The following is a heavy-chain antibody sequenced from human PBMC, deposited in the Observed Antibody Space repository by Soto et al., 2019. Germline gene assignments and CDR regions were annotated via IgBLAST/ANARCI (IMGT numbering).Heavy chain of an antibody. J-gene: IGHJ4*02. CDR3: GREAGYTYGYVFDD. V-gene: IGHV1-69*10. CDR2: INPVLGVG. CDR1: GGTYANHA. D-gene: IGHD5-18*01. Sequence: PVKGTCKAPGGTYANHAIIWVRPAPGVGLVWVGGINPVLGVGDNAQKFQGRVTITAGASMCTAYLVLRSLRSEDRALYYCGREAGYTYGYVFDDWGQGTLVTVSS.